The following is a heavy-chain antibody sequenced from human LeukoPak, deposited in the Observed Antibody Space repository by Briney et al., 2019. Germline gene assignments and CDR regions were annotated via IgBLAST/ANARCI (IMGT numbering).Heavy chain of an antibody. Sequence: SVKVSCKASGGTFSSYAISWVRQAPGQGLEWMGGIIPIFGTANYAQKFQGRVTITADESTSTAYMELSRLRSDDTAVYYCARDHCSANSCYEDYYNGLDVWGQGTTVTVSS. CDR2: IIPIFGTA. J-gene: IGHJ6*02. D-gene: IGHD2-2*01. CDR3: ARDHCSANSCYEDYYNGLDV. V-gene: IGHV1-69*01. CDR1: GGTFSSYA.